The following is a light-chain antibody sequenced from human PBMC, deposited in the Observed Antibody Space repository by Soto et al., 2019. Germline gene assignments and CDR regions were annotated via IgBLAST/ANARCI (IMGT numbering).Light chain of an antibody. V-gene: IGLV3-21*02. Sequence: SYELTQPPSVSVAPGQTARITCGGNNIGSKSVHWYQQKPGQAPVLVVYDDSDRPSGNPERFSGSNSGNTATLTISRVEAGDEADYYCQVWDSSSDHYVVFGGGTKVTVL. CDR2: DDS. CDR1: NIGSKS. J-gene: IGLJ2*01. CDR3: QVWDSSSDHYVV.